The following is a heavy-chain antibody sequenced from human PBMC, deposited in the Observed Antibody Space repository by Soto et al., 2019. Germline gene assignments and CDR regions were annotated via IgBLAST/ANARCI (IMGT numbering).Heavy chain of an antibody. D-gene: IGHD6-6*01. Sequence: PGDSLKISCKGSGYSFTSYWISWVRQMPGKGLEWMGRIDPSDSYTNYSPSFQGHVTISADKSISTAYLQWSSLKASDTAMYYCARYKQLAHHYGMDVWGQGTTVNVSS. V-gene: IGHV5-10-1*01. CDR1: GYSFTSYW. CDR3: ARYKQLAHHYGMDV. J-gene: IGHJ6*02. CDR2: IDPSDSYT.